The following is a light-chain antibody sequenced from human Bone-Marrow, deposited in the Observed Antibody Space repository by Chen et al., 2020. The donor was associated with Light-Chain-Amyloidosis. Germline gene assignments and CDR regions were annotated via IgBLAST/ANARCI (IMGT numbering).Light chain of an antibody. CDR3: QPYGTSPLT. J-gene: IGKJ4*01. CDR2: GSS. CDR1: QTNSSNY. V-gene: IGKV3-20*01. Sequence: EIVLTQSPGTLSLSPGEGANLSCRASQTNSSNYLTWYQQKFGQAPRLLIYGSSSSATGIPDRFTGSESGTDFTLNINRLEPEDFAMYYCQPYGTSPLTYGGGTKVEIK.